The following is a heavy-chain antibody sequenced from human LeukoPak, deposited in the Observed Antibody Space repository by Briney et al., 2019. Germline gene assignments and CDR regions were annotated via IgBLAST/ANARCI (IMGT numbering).Heavy chain of an antibody. V-gene: IGHV4-34*01. Sequence: SETLSLTCAVYGGSFSGYYWSWIRQPPGKGLEWIGEINHSGSTNYNPSLKSRVTISVDTSKNQFSLKLSSVTAADTAVYYCARERLSRNYDGYYYYMDVWGKGTTVTVSS. CDR2: INHSGST. J-gene: IGHJ6*03. CDR1: GGSFSGYY. CDR3: ARERLSRNYDGYYYYMDV. D-gene: IGHD4-11*01.